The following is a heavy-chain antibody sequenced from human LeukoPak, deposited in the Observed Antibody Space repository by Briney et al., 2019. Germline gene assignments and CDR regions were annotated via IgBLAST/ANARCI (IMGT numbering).Heavy chain of an antibody. D-gene: IGHD3-22*01. CDR2: IYTSGTT. Sequence: SETLSLTCTVSGGSISSYYWSWIRQPAGKGLEWIGRIYTSGTTNYNPSLKSRVTMSVDTSKNQFSLKLSSVTAADTAVYYCARALSYCYDSSGYYYREYYYYMDVWGKGTTVTISS. V-gene: IGHV4-4*07. J-gene: IGHJ6*03. CDR1: GGSISSYY. CDR3: ARALSYCYDSSGYYYREYYYYMDV.